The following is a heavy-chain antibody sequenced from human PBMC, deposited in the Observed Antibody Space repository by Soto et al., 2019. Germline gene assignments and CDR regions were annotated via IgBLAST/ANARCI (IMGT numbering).Heavy chain of an antibody. CDR1: GYTFTSYY. CDR2: ISAYNGNT. D-gene: IGHD3-10*01. Sequence: ASVKVSCKASGYTFTSYYMHWVRQAPGQGLEWMGWISAYNGNTKNAQKLQGRVTMTTDTSTSTAYMELRSLRSDDTAVYYCARGPHYGSGSYGMDVWGQGTTVTVSS. J-gene: IGHJ6*02. V-gene: IGHV1-18*04. CDR3: ARGPHYGSGSYGMDV.